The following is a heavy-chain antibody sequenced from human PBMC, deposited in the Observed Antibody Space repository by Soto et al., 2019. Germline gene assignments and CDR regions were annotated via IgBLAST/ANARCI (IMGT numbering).Heavy chain of an antibody. J-gene: IGHJ3*01. CDR3: ARVVYAAFDV. CDR2: MYHSAST. D-gene: IGHD2-2*01. V-gene: IGHV4-61*01. Sequence: QVQLQDSGPGLVKPSETLSLDCAVSGASVTSPIFYWSWIRQPPGKGLEWIGYMYHSASTNYNPSLKSRVTISRNTSEYRFALYLPSVSAPATAVYFCARVVYAAFDVWGKGTLVSVSS. CDR1: GASVTSPIFY.